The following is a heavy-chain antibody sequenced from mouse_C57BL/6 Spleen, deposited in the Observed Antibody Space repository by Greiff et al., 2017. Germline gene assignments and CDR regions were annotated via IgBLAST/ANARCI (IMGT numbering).Heavy chain of an antibody. D-gene: IGHD4-1*01. CDR2: IYPGDGDT. Sequence: QVQLQQSGPELVKPGASVKISCKASGYAFSSSWMNWVKQRPGKGLEWIGRIYPGDGDTNYNGKFKGKATLTADKSSSTAYMQLSSLTSEDSAVYFCARETSGTFDYWGQGTTLTVSS. CDR3: ARETSGTFDY. CDR1: GYAFSSSW. V-gene: IGHV1-82*01. J-gene: IGHJ2*01.